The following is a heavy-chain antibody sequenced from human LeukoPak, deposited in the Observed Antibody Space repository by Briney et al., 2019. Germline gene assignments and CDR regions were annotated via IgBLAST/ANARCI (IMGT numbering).Heavy chain of an antibody. CDR3: ARAYCSSASCAKLGYFDY. V-gene: IGHV4-39*01. Sequence: SETLSLTCTVSGGSISSSSYYWGWIRQPPGKGLEWIGTIYYSGSTYYNPSLKSRVTISVDTSRNQFSLKLSSMTAADTAVYYCARAYCSSASCAKLGYFDYWGQGTLVTVSS. J-gene: IGHJ4*02. CDR1: GGSISSSSYY. CDR2: IYYSGST. D-gene: IGHD2-2*01.